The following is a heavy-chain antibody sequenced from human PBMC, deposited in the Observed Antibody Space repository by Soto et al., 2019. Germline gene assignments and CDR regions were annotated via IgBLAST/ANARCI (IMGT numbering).Heavy chain of an antibody. CDR1: GFTFSNFA. D-gene: IGHD2-8*01. CDR2: ISYDGSNK. V-gene: IGHV3-30-3*01. J-gene: IGHJ4*02. Sequence: PVGSLSVSWGASGFTFSNFAMHLVRPTPGKGLEWVAVISYDGSNKYYADSVKGRFTISRDNSKNTLYLQMNSLRAEDTAVYYCARGSDPLLGYCTNGVCCDRPFDYWGQGTLVTVSS. CDR3: ARGSDPLLGYCTNGVCCDRPFDY.